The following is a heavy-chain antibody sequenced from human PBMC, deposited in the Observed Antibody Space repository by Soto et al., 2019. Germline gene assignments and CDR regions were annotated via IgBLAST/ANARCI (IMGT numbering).Heavy chain of an antibody. CDR3: VRDSPIGSTYSGYDGIDY. CDR1: GGTFSSYA. D-gene: IGHD5-12*01. V-gene: IGHV1-69*06. CDR2: IIPIFGTA. Sequence: SVKVSCKASGGTFSSYAISWVRQAPGQGLEWMGGIIPIFGTANYAQKFQGRVTITADKSTSTAYMELNSLRSEDTAVYYCVRDSPIGSTYSGYDGIDYWGQGTLVTVSS. J-gene: IGHJ4*02.